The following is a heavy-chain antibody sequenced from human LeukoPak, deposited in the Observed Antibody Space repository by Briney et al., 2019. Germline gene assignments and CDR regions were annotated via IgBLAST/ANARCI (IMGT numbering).Heavy chain of an antibody. D-gene: IGHD3-22*01. CDR3: ARGGSYYDSSGYYDP. V-gene: IGHV1-2*02. CDR2: INPNSGGT. CDR1: GYTFTGYY. Sequence: ASVKVSCKASGYTFTGYYMHWVRQAPGQGLEWMGWINPNSGGTNYAQKLQGRVTMTTDTSTSTAYMELRSLRSDDTAVYYCARGGSYYDSSGYYDPWGQGTLVTVSS. J-gene: IGHJ5*02.